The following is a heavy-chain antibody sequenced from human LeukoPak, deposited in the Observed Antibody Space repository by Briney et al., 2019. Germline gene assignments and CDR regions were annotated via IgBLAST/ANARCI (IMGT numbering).Heavy chain of an antibody. J-gene: IGHJ5*02. V-gene: IGHV1-24*01. CDR3: ATSVSSQYQLPGVRPWFDP. D-gene: IGHD2-2*01. CDR1: GYTLTELS. CDR2: FDPEDGET. Sequence: GASVKVSCKVSGYTLTELSMHWVRQAPGKGLEWMGGFDPEDGETIYAQKFQGRVTMTEDTSTDTAYMELSSLRSEDTAVYYCATSVSSQYQLPGVRPWFDPWGQGTLVTVSS.